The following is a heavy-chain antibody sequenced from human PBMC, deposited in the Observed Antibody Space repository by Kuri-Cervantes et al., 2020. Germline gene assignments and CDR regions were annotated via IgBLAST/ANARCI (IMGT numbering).Heavy chain of an antibody. CDR2: IYYSGST. Sequence: SETLSLTCVVSGASVSSGSSLYYWSWIRQPPGKGLEWIGYIYYSGSTNYNPSLKSRVTISVDTSKNQISLKLSSVTAADTAVYYCARGSVGSGWYSTRGRCYMDVWGKGITVTVSS. D-gene: IGHD6-19*01. J-gene: IGHJ6*03. CDR3: ARGSVGSGWYSTRGRCYMDV. CDR1: GASVSSGSSLYY. V-gene: IGHV4-61*01.